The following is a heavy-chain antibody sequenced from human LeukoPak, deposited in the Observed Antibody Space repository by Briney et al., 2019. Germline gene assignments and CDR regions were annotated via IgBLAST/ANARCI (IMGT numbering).Heavy chain of an antibody. CDR2: IYPGDSDT. D-gene: IGHD3-3*01. J-gene: IGHJ5*02. CDR1: GYSFTSYW. V-gene: IGHV5-51*01. Sequence: GESLKISCKGSGYSFTSYWIGWVRQMPGKGLEWMGIIYPGDSDTRYSPSFQGQVTISADKSISTAYLQWCSLKASDTAMYYCTRLPSYFDFWFDPWGQGTLVTVSS. CDR3: TRLPSYFDFWFDP.